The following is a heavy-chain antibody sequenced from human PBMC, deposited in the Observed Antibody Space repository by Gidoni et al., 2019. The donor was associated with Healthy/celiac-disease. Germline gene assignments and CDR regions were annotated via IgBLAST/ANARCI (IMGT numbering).Heavy chain of an antibody. CDR2: TYYRSKWYN. D-gene: IGHD2-2*01. CDR3: AISWGYCSSTSCSNFDY. J-gene: IGHJ4*02. CDR1: GASVSSNSAP. Sequence: QVQLQQSGPGLVQPSQTLSLTCAISGASVSSNSAPWNWIRQSPSRGLEWLGRTYYRSKWYNDYAVSVKSRITINPDTSKNQFSLQLNSVTPEDTAVYYCAISWGYCSSTSCSNFDYWGQGTLVTVSS. V-gene: IGHV6-1*01.